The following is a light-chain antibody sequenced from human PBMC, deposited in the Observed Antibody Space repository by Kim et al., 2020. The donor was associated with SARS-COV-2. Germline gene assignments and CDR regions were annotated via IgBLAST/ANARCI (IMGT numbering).Light chain of an antibody. J-gene: IGLJ2*01. CDR2: GRN. Sequence: SSELTQDPAVSVALGQTVRITCQGDSLRSYYATWYQQKPRQAPLLVIFGRNNRPSGIPDRSSGSTPGNTASLTISGAQAEDEADFYCQSRDSGGNVVFGG. CDR3: QSRDSGGNVV. V-gene: IGLV3-19*01. CDR1: SLRSYY.